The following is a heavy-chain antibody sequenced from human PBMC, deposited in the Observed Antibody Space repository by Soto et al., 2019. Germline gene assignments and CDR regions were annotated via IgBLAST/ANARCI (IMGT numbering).Heavy chain of an antibody. CDR1: GGTFSSYA. CDR3: ARDLNGSGSYLGYNWFDP. J-gene: IGHJ5*02. CDR2: IIPIFGTA. Sequence: VASVKVSCKASGGTFSSYAISWVRQAPGQGLEWMGWIIPIFGTANYAQKFQGRVTITADESTSTAYMELSSLRSEDTAVYYCARDLNGSGSYLGYNWFDPWGQGTLVTVSS. V-gene: IGHV1-69*13. D-gene: IGHD3-10*01.